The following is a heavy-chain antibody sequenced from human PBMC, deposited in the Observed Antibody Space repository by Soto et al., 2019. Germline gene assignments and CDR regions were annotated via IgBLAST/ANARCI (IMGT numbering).Heavy chain of an antibody. CDR2: ISYDGSNI. CDR3: ARPGRNFWSGRYYFDY. V-gene: IGHV3-30*03. CDR1: ECAWISYG. D-gene: IGHD3-3*01. Sequence: RHSYTAAECAWISYGVEGIRQAPSKGLEWVAVISYDGSNIYYAEYVKGRFTISRDNSKNTLFLQMNSLRAEDTAVYYCARPGRNFWSGRYYFDYWRRGTLVTVFS. J-gene: IGHJ4*02.